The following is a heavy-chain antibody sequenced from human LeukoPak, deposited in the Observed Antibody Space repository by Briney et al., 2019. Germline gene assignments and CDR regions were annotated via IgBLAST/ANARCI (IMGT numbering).Heavy chain of an antibody. CDR2: INPSGGST. Sequence: GASVKVSCKASGYTFTSYYMHGVRQAPGQGLEWMGIINPSGGSTSYAQKFQGRVTMTRDTSTSTVYMELSSLRSEDTAVYYCARLPSPRYSSGWDNYYYYYYMDVWGKGTTVTISS. V-gene: IGHV1-46*01. CDR3: ARLPSPRYSSGWDNYYYYYYMDV. CDR1: GYTFTSYY. D-gene: IGHD6-19*01. J-gene: IGHJ6*03.